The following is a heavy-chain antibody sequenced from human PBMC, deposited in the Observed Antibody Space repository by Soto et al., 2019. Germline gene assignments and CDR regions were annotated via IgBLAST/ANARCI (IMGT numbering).Heavy chain of an antibody. CDR1: GSSISSSGYY. V-gene: IGHV4-39*01. J-gene: IGHJ4*02. CDR3: ARLPSRHLVDY. CDR2: MFYGVYT. D-gene: IGHD3-3*02. Sequence: SETLSLTCTVSGSSISSSGYYWGWIRQPPGKGLEWIASMFYGVYTYYNPSLKSRVTVSVDTSKNQFSLNLSSVTAAGTAVYYCARLPSRHLVDYWGQGTLVTVSS.